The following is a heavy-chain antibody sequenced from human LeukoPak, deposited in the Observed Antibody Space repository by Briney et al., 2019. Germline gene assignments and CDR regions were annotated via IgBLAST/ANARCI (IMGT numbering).Heavy chain of an antibody. CDR1: GYTFTSYG. D-gene: IGHD3-10*01. CDR3: ARDEVSRSYGSGSYGPNDAFDI. Sequence: ASVKVSCKASGYTFTSYGISWVRQAPGQGLEWMGWISAYNGNTNYAQKLQGRVTMTTDTSTSTAYMELRSLRSDDTAVYYCARDEVSRSYGSGSYGPNDAFDIWGQGTMVTVPS. V-gene: IGHV1-18*01. CDR2: ISAYNGNT. J-gene: IGHJ3*02.